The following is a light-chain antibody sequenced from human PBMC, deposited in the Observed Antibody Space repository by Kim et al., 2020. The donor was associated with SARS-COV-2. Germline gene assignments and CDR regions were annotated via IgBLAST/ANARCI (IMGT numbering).Light chain of an antibody. J-gene: IGKJ4*01. V-gene: IGKV3-20*01. CDR2: GAS. CDR1: QSVSSSY. CDR3: QQYETSPHT. Sequence: EIVLTQSPATLSLSPGERAALSCRASQSVSSSYLAWYQQKPGQAPRLLIYGASSRATGIPDRFSGSGSGTDFTLTITRLEPGDFAVYYCQQYETSPHTFGGGTKVDIK.